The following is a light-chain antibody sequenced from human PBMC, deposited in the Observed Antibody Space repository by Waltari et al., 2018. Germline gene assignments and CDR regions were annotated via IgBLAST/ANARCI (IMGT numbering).Light chain of an antibody. CDR3: SSYTSSSTYV. CDR2: DVS. Sequence: QSALTQPASVSGSPGQSITISCSGTSSDIGDYKYVSWYQQHPGKAPKLMIYDVSKRPSGVSNRCSGSKSGNTASLTISGLQAEDEADYYCSSYTSSSTYVFGTGTKVTVL. V-gene: IGLV2-14*01. CDR1: SSDIGDYKY. J-gene: IGLJ1*01.